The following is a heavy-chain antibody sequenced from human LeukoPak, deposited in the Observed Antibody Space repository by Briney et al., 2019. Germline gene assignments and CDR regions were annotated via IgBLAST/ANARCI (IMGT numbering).Heavy chain of an antibody. CDR3: ARQTRDSSGYYAYYYYYMDV. J-gene: IGHJ6*03. CDR1: GYSFTSYW. V-gene: IGHV5-51*01. D-gene: IGHD3-22*01. CDR2: IYPGDSDT. Sequence: GESLKISCKGSGYSFTSYWIGWVRQMPGKGLEWKGIIYPGDSDTRYSPSFQGQVTISADKSISTAYLQWSSLKASDTAMYYCARQTRDSSGYYAYYYYYMDVWGKGTTVTVSS.